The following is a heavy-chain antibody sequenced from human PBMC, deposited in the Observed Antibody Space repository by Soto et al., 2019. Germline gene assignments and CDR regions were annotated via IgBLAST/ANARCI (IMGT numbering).Heavy chain of an antibody. CDR1: GFTFSTYA. D-gene: IGHD3-10*01. Sequence: GGSLRLSCAASGFTFSTYAMAWVRQAPGKGLEWVSGVSASGLNTDYADPVKGRFYISRDTSKNTLYLQMNSLRAEDTAVYYCAKDRLHGSGSYSWGSFDYWGQGTLVTVSS. CDR3: AKDRLHGSGSYSWGSFDY. V-gene: IGHV3-23*01. CDR2: VSASGLNT. J-gene: IGHJ4*02.